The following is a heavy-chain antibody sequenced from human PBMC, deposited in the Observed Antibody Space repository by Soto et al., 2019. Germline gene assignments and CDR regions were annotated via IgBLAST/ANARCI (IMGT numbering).Heavy chain of an antibody. J-gene: IGHJ4*02. D-gene: IGHD1-26*01. Sequence: EASVKVSCKASGYTFTVYYMHWVRQAPGQGLEWMGWINPKSGGTMYPQKFRGRVTMTWDTSISTAYMALTRLRSDDTAVYYCARDLAKGGGSAGFDYWGQGTLVTVSS. V-gene: IGHV1-2*02. CDR3: ARDLAKGGGSAGFDY. CDR2: INPKSGGT. CDR1: GYTFTVYY.